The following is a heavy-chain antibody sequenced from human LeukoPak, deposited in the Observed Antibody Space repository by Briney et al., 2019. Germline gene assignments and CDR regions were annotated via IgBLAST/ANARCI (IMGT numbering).Heavy chain of an antibody. J-gene: IGHJ4*02. D-gene: IGHD6-19*01. V-gene: IGHV3-23*01. CDR3: AKYSEPYSSGCFDY. CDR2: ISGSGGST. CDR1: GFTFSSYA. Sequence: PGGSLRLSCAASGFTFSSYAMSLVRQAPGKGLEWVSAISGSGGSTYYADSVKGRFTISRDNSKNTLYLQMNSLRAEDTAVYYCAKYSEPYSSGCFDYWGQGTLVTVSS.